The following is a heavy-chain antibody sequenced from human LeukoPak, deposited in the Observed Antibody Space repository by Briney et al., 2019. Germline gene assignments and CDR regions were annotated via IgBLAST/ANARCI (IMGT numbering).Heavy chain of an antibody. J-gene: IGHJ4*02. D-gene: IGHD4-11*01. CDR2: LSASGGLT. V-gene: IGHV3-23*01. CDR3: AKGGSSYSEMDY. Sequence: GGSLRLSCAASGFTFSSYAMSWVRQAPGKGLEWVSGLSASGGLTYYADSVKGRFTISRDNSKNTLYLQMNSLRADDTAVYYCAKGGSSYSEMDYWGQGTLVTVSS. CDR1: GFTFSSYA.